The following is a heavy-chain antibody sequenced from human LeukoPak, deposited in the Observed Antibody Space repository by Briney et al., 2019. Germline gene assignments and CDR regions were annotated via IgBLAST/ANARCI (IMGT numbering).Heavy chain of an antibody. V-gene: IGHV5-51*01. CDR2: IYPGDSDT. J-gene: IGHJ4*02. CDR1: GYSFTSYC. Sequence: GESLKISCKGSGYSFTSYCIGWVRQMPGKGLEWMGIIYPGDSDTRYSPSFQGQVTISADKSISTAYLQWSSLKASDTAMYYCARSYYYDSSGYYSDYWGQGTLVTVSS. CDR3: ARSYYYDSSGYYSDY. D-gene: IGHD3-22*01.